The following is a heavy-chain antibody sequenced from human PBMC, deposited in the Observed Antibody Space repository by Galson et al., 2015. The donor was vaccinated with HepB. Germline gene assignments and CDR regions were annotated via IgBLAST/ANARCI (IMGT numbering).Heavy chain of an antibody. CDR3: ATLGTVATGDY. V-gene: IGHV3-33*08. Sequence: SLRLSCAASGFTLSSYGMHWVRQAPGKGLEWVAVIWYDGSNKYYADSVKGRFTISRDNSKNTLYLQMNSLRAEDTAVYYCATLGTVATGDYWGQGTLVTVSS. CDR1: GFTLSSYG. CDR2: IWYDGSNK. D-gene: IGHD4-23*01. J-gene: IGHJ4*02.